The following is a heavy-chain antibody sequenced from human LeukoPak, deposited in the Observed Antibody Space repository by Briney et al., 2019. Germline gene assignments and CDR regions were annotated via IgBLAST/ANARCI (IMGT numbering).Heavy chain of an antibody. J-gene: IGHJ4*02. CDR2: VTRSGSTT. CDR3: AKVKENSDWPHYYFDY. Sequence: GGSLTLSCAASGFSFINYAMSWVRQAPGKGLEWVSSVTRSGSTTYYADSVKGRFTISRDNSKNTLYLLLNSLRAEDTAVYSCAKVKENSDWPHYYFDYWGQGTLVTVSS. V-gene: IGHV3-23*01. D-gene: IGHD6-19*01. CDR1: GFSFINYA.